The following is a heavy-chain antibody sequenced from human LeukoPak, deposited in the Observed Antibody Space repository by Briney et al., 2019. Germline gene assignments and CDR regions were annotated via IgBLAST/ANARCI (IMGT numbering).Heavy chain of an antibody. V-gene: IGHV4-59*01. J-gene: IGHJ4*02. Sequence: SETLSLTCTVSGGSISSYYWSWIRQPPGKGLEWIGYIYYSGSTNYNPSLKSRVTISVDTSKKQFSLKLSSATAADTAVYYCARYCSGGSCYDYWGQGTLVTVSS. CDR1: GGSISSYY. CDR3: ARYCSGGSCYDY. D-gene: IGHD2-15*01. CDR2: IYYSGST.